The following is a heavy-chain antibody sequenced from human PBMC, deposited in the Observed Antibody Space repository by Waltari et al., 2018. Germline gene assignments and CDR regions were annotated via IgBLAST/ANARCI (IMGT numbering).Heavy chain of an antibody. D-gene: IGHD1-26*01. CDR2: IKQDGSEK. J-gene: IGHJ4*02. CDR3: ARDGFGGSYLKGY. V-gene: IGHV3-7*01. Sequence: EVQLVESGGGLVQPGGSLRLSCAASGFRFSSYWMSWVRRAPGKGLEWVANIKQDGSEKYYVDSVKGRFTISRDNAKNSLYLQMNSLRAEDTAVYYCARDGFGGSYLKGYWGQGTLVTVSS. CDR1: GFRFSSYW.